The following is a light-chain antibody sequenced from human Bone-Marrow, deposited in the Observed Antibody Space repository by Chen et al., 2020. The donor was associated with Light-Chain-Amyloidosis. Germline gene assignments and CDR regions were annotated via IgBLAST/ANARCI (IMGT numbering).Light chain of an antibody. CDR1: QSVSSSY. CDR3: QQHGGSPPYT. J-gene: IGKJ2*01. CDR2: GAS. Sequence: ELVLTQSPGTLSLAPGERATLSCRASQSVSSSYLAWYQQKPGKAPRLLIYGASNRATGIPDRFSGSGSGTDFTLTISRLEPEDFAVYYCQQHGGSPPYTFGQGTKLEIK. V-gene: IGKV3-20*01.